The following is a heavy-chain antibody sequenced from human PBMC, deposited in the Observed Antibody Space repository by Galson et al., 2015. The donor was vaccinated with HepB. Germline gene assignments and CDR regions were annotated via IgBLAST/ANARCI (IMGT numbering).Heavy chain of an antibody. CDR1: GFTFTTYA. Sequence: SLRLSCAASGFTFTTYAMHWVRQAPGKGLEWVAVISHDGSNKYYADSVKGRFTISRDNSKNTLYLQMNSLRAEDTAVFYCARGQVVVAGDAFDIWGQGTMVAVSS. CDR2: ISHDGSNK. D-gene: IGHD2-15*01. V-gene: IGHV3-30-3*01. J-gene: IGHJ3*02. CDR3: ARGQVVVAGDAFDI.